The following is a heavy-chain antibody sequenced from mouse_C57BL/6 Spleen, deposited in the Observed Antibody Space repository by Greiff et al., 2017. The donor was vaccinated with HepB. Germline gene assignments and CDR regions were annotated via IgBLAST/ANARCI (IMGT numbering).Heavy chain of an antibody. CDR2: INPNNGGT. D-gene: IGHD1-1*01. CDR3: ARDYGSSFAY. J-gene: IGHJ3*01. V-gene: IGHV1-18*01. Sequence: VQLKESGPELVKPGASVKIPCKASGYTFTDYNMDWVKQSHGKSLEWIGDINPNNGGTIYNQKFKGKATLTVDKSSSTAYMELRSLTSEDTAVYYCARDYGSSFAYWGQGTLVTVSA. CDR1: GYTFTDYN.